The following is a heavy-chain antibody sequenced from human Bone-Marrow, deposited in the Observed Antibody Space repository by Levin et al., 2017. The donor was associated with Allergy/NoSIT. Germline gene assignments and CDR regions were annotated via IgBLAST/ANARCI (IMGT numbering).Heavy chain of an antibody. J-gene: IGHJ4*02. Sequence: PGGSLRLSCAASGLTLSSNALSWVRQAPGKGLEWVSTISSGGGSTFYADSVKGRFTVSRDNSKKTLFLQMDSLRAEDTAVYYCAKGLGNYYKNGLDFWGQGTLVTVSS. CDR1: GLTLSSNA. CDR2: ISSGGGST. V-gene: IGHV3-23*01. CDR3: AKGLGNYYKNGLDF. D-gene: IGHD3-10*01.